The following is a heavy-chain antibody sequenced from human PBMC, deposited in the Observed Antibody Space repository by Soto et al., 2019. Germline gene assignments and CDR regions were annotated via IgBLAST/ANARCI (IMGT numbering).Heavy chain of an antibody. D-gene: IGHD3-3*01. V-gene: IGHV1-8*01. CDR2: MNPNSGNT. CDR3: ARGLSLLAVLRFLEWPSYYYYYMDV. CDR1: GYTFTSYD. J-gene: IGHJ6*03. Sequence: GASVKVSCKASGYTFTSYDINWVRQATGQGLEWMGWMNPNSGNTGYAQKFQGRVTMTRNTSISTAYMELSSLRSEDTAVYYCARGLSLLAVLRFLEWPSYYYYYMDVWGKGTTVTVSS.